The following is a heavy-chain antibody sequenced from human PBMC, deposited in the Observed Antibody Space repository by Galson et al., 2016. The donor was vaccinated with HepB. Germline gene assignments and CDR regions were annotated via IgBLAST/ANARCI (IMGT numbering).Heavy chain of an antibody. CDR1: GFTFSSYD. Sequence: SLRLSCAASGFTFSSYDMHWVRQAPGKGLAWVAVITSDGSNESYADSVKGRFTISRDNSRNTLYLRMDSLRAEDTAVYYCARVVSVVVYGGLDYWGQGTLVTVSS. V-gene: IGHV3-30*03. CDR3: ARVVSVVVYGGLDY. CDR2: ITSDGSNE. J-gene: IGHJ4*02. D-gene: IGHD2-8*02.